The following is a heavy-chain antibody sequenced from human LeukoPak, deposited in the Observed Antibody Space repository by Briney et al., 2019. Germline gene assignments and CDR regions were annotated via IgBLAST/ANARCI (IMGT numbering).Heavy chain of an antibody. CDR1: GYTFTAYY. CDR2: INPSDDAT. D-gene: IGHD3-9*01. Sequence: GASVKVSCKASGYTFTAYYLHWVRQAPGQGLEWMGIINPSDDATSYAQKFQGRLTMTRDLSTSTVYMELDSLRSEDTAVYYCTRGYDLLTGYIFFDYWGQGTLVTVSS. V-gene: IGHV1-46*01. J-gene: IGHJ4*02. CDR3: TRGYDLLTGYIFFDY.